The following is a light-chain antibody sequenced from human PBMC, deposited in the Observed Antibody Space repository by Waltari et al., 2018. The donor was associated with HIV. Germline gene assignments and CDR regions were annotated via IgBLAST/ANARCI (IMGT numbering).Light chain of an antibody. V-gene: IGLV3-25*03. CDR3: HSADGSATYV. CDR1: ALPKQY. CDR2: KDT. J-gene: IGLJ1*01. Sequence: SYELTQPPSVSVSPGQTARITCSGDALPKQYVYWYQQQPGKAPVLVIYKDTERPSGIPERFSGSSSGTTVTLTISGVQAEDEADYYCHSADGSATYVFGTGTKVTVL.